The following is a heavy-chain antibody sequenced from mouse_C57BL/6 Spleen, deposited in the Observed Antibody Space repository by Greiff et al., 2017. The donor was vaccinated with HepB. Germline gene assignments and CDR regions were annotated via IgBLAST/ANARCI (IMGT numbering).Heavy chain of an antibody. CDR2: INPYNGGT. CDR1: GYTFTDYY. CDR3: AREGDYDYFDY. D-gene: IGHD2-4*01. J-gene: IGHJ2*01. Sequence: VQLQQSGPVLVKPGASVKMSCKASGYTFTDYYMNWVKQSHGKSLEWIGVINPYNGGTSYNQKFKRKATLTVDKSSSTAYMELNSLTSEDSAVYYCAREGDYDYFDYWGQGTTLTVSS. V-gene: IGHV1-19*01.